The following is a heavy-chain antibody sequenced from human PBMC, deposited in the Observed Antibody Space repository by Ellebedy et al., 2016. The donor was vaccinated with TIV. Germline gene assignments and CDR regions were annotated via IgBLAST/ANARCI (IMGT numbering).Heavy chain of an antibody. CDR3: ASFIFGEVIDF. D-gene: IGHD3-16*02. J-gene: IGHJ4*02. Sequence: ASVKVFCKASGYTFTAYYMHWVRQAPGQGLEWMGWIDPDSGGTNFAQKFQGRVTMTRDMSTSTAYLDLSGLRSDDTASYYCASFIFGEVIDFWGQGTLVSVSS. V-gene: IGHV1-2*02. CDR2: IDPDSGGT. CDR1: GYTFTAYY.